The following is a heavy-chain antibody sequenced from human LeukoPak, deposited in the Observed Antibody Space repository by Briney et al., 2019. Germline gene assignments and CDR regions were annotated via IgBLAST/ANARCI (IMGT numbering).Heavy chain of an antibody. Sequence: PGGSLRLSCAASGFTFSTYGMHWVRQAPGKGVEWVGRIKSKTDGGTTDYAAPVKGRFTISRDDSKNTLYLQMNSLKTEDTAVYYCTTEPYGSGSRFDYWGQGTLVTVSS. CDR1: GFTFSTYG. CDR3: TTEPYGSGSRFDY. V-gene: IGHV3-15*01. CDR2: IKSKTDGGTT. D-gene: IGHD3-10*01. J-gene: IGHJ4*02.